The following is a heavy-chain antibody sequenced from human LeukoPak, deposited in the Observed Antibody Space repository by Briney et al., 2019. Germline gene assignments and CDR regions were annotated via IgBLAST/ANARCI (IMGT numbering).Heavy chain of an antibody. CDR2: IIPIFGTA. CDR1: GGTSSSYA. D-gene: IGHD5-18*01. CDR3: ATVDTAMVTFDY. Sequence: SVKVSCKASGGTSSSYAISWVRQAPGQGLEWMGGIIPIFGTANYAQKFQGRVTITADKSTSTAYMELSSLRSEDTAVYYCATVDTAMVTFDYWGQGTLVTVSS. J-gene: IGHJ4*02. V-gene: IGHV1-69*06.